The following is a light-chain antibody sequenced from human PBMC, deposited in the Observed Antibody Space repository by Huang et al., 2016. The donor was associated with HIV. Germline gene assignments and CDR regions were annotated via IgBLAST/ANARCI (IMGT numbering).Light chain of an antibody. V-gene: IGKV3-15*01. CDR2: GSS. CDR1: QTINTN. Sequence: EIVMTQSPATLSVSPGERGTLSCRASQTINTNLAWYQQTPGQAPRLLIYGSSTSATGIPARFSGSGSGTDFSLTISSLQSEDAAVYYCQQYDSWPGTFGQGTKLEIK. CDR3: QQYDSWPGT. J-gene: IGKJ2*01.